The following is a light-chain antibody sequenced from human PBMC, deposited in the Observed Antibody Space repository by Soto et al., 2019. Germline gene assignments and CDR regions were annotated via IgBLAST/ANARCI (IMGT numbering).Light chain of an antibody. CDR2: DAS. J-gene: IGKJ1*01. CDR3: QQYSSYYRP. V-gene: IGKV1-5*01. Sequence: DIQMTQSPSMFSAAVGDRVTISCRASQNVNIFLAWYQQKPGKAPKLLISDASTLESGVPSRFSGSGSGTEFTLTITGLQPDDSATYYCQQYSSYYRPFGQGTKVDIX. CDR1: QNVNIF.